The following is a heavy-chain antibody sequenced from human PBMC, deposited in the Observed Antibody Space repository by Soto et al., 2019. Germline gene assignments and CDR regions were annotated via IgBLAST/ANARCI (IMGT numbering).Heavy chain of an antibody. CDR3: ARAPLSSSSAGFSVY. V-gene: IGHV1-18*04. CDR2: VSPKNGNT. CDR1: GYTFSSYG. D-gene: IGHD6-6*01. Sequence: QVQLVQSGAEVKKPGASVRVSCKASGYTFSSYGINWVRQAPGQGPEWMGWVSPKNGNTNYAQKLQGRVTMTTDTSTSTAYMELKSLRYDATALYFCARAPLSSSSAGFSVYWGQGTLVTVAS. J-gene: IGHJ4*02.